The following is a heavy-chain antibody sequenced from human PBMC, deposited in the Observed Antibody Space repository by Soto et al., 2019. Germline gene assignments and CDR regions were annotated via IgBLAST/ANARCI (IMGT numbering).Heavy chain of an antibody. V-gene: IGHV3-74*01. CDR2: INSDGSST. J-gene: IGHJ4*02. CDR3: ARFIFGYGDYILNY. D-gene: IGHD4-17*01. Sequence: HPGGSLRLSCAASGFTFSSYWMHWVRQAPGKGLVWVSRINSDGSSTSYADSVKGRFTISRDNAKNTLYLQMNSLRAEDTAVYYCARFIFGYGDYILNYWGQGTLVTVSS. CDR1: GFTFSSYW.